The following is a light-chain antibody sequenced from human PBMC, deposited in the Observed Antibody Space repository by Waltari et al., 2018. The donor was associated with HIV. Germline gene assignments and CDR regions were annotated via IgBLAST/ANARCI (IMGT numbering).Light chain of an antibody. CDR3: VAWDSSLNGYV. CDR2: RHN. J-gene: IGLJ1*01. V-gene: IGLV1-44*01. CDR1: RAKLRSWT. Sequence: QSVLTHPPSASGTPGQRVPTSCSGSRAKLRSWTVNCYQQIPGSAPKLLIYRHNERPPGVPDRCSGSKSGTSASLAISGLQSEDEADYYCVAWDSSLNGYVFGTGTKVTVL.